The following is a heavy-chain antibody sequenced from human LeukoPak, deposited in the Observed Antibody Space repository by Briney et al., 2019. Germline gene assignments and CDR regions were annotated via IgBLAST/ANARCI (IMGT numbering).Heavy chain of an antibody. CDR2: MNPNSGNT. Sequence: ASVKVSCKASGYTFTSYDINWVRQATGQGLEWMGWMNPNSGNTGYAQKFQGRVTITADKSTSTAYMELSSLSSEDTAVYYCARFNEGTYHFDYWGQGTLVTVSS. D-gene: IGHD1-1*01. V-gene: IGHV1-8*01. J-gene: IGHJ4*02. CDR3: ARFNEGTYHFDY. CDR1: GYTFTSYD.